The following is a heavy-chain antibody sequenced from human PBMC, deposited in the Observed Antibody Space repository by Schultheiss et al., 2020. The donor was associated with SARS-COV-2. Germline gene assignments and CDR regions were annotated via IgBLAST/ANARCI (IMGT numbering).Heavy chain of an antibody. V-gene: IGHV3-15*01. J-gene: IGHJ4*02. D-gene: IGHD2-15*01. CDR1: GFTFSNAW. CDR2: IKSKTDGGTT. Sequence: GGSLRLSCAASGFTFSNAWMSWVRQAPGKGLEWVGRIKSKTDGGTTDYAAPVKGRFTISRDNSKNTLYLQMNSLRAEDTAVYYCARDQEGCLDYWGQGTLVTLSS. CDR3: ARDQEGCLDY.